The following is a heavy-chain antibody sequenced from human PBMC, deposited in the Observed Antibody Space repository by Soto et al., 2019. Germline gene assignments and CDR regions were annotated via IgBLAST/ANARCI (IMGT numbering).Heavy chain of an antibody. CDR1: GGSFSGYY. Sequence: SETLSLTCAVYGGSFSGYYWSWIRQPPGKGLEWIGEINHSGSTNYNPSLKSRVTISVDTSKNQFSLKLSSVTAADTAVYYCARGPYGDYWSHLLGPLDYWGQGTLVTVSS. J-gene: IGHJ4*02. CDR3: ARGPYGDYWSHLLGPLDY. CDR2: INHSGST. V-gene: IGHV4-34*01. D-gene: IGHD4-17*01.